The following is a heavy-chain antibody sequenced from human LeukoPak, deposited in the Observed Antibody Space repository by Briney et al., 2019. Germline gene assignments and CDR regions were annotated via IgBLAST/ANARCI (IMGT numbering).Heavy chain of an antibody. V-gene: IGHV3-23*01. CDR2: ISGSGGST. CDR3: AKDRLRSPGAAAGTNEEWFNEGEWFDP. CDR1: GFTFDDYA. Sequence: PGGSLRLSCAASGFTFDDYAMHWVRQAPGKGLEWVSAISGSGGSTFYADSVRGRFTISRDNSKNTLFLQMNSLRAEDTAVYYCAKDRLRSPGAAAGTNEEWFNEGEWFDPWGQGTLVTVSS. J-gene: IGHJ5*02. D-gene: IGHD6-13*01.